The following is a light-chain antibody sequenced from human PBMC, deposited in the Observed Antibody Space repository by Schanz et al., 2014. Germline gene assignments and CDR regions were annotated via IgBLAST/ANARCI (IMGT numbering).Light chain of an antibody. CDR2: GNN. V-gene: IGLV1-40*01. CDR3: QSYDRSLSAWV. J-gene: IGLJ3*02. CDR1: TSNTGAGYD. Sequence: QSVLTQPPSVSGAPGQRVTISCTGSTSNTGAGYDVHWYQQLPGTAPKLLIYGNNNRPSGVPDRFSDSKSGTSASLAITGLQAEDEADYYCQSYDRSLSAWVFGGGTKLTVL.